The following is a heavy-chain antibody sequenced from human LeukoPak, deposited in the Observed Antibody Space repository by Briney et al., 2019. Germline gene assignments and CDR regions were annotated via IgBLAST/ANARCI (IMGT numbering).Heavy chain of an antibody. J-gene: IGHJ4*02. CDR2: IYYSGST. D-gene: IGHD2-8*02. CDR1: GDSISTSY. Sequence: SETLSLTCAVSGDSISTSYWNWIRQSPGKGLEWIGYIYYSGSTNYNPSLKSRVSISEDTSKNQFSLKMYSVTAADTAVYYCARHSESYWYWGQGTVVTVSS. CDR3: ARHSESYWY. V-gene: IGHV4-59*08.